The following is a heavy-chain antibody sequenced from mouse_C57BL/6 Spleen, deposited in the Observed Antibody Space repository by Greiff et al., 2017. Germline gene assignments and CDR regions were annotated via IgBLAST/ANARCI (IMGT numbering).Heavy chain of an antibody. CDR3: ARLGLGRNYFDD. J-gene: IGHJ2*01. V-gene: IGHV1-69*01. CDR1: GYTFTSYW. CDR2: IDPSDSYT. Sequence: VQLQQPGAELVMPGASVKLSCKASGYTFTSYWMHWVKQRPGQGLEWIGEIDPSDSYTNYNQKFKGKSTLTVDKSSSTAYMQLSSLTSEDSAVYYCARLGLGRNYFDDWGQGTTLTVSS. D-gene: IGHD4-1*01.